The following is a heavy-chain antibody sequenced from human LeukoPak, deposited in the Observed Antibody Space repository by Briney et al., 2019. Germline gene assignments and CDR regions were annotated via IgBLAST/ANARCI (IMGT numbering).Heavy chain of an antibody. V-gene: IGHV3-74*01. CDR3: TRVQAGRSGLMDV. Sequence: PGGSLRLSCAASGFTLSNYWMHWVRQAPGEGLVWVSRVDPDGTTTNYADPVTGRFTTSRDNAKNTLYLQMNSLRAEDTALYYCTRVQAGRSGLMDVWGRGTRSPSP. D-gene: IGHD2-8*02. CDR1: GFTLSNYW. J-gene: IGHJ6*02. CDR2: VDPDGTTT.